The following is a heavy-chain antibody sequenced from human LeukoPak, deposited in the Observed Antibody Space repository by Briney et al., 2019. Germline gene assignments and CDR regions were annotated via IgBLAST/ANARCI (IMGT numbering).Heavy chain of an antibody. J-gene: IGHJ4*02. CDR1: GFTFSSYG. CDR3: AKDMTTVSYFDY. CDR2: IRYDGSNK. D-gene: IGHD4-11*01. Sequence: GGSLRLSCAASGFTFSSYGMHWVRQAPGKGLEWVAFIRYDGSNKYYADSVKGRFTISRDNSKNTLYLQMNSLRAEDTAVYYCAKDMTTVSYFDYWGQGTLVTASS. V-gene: IGHV3-30*02.